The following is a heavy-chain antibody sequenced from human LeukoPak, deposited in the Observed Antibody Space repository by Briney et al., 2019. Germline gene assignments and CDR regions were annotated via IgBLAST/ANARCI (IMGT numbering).Heavy chain of an antibody. CDR2: IYYSGST. V-gene: IGHV4-59*01. J-gene: IGHJ4*02. D-gene: IGHD6-13*01. CDR1: GGSINNYF. Sequence: TSETLSLTCTVSGGSINNYFWSWIRQPPGKGLEWIGYIYYSGSTSYNPSLKSRVTISVDTSKNQFFLNLSSVTAADTAFYYCARSGSQQLFDYWGQGTLVAVSS. CDR3: ARSGSQQLFDY.